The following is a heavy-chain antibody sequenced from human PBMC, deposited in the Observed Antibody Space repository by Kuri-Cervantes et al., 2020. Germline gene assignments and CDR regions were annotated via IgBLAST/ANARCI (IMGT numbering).Heavy chain of an antibody. J-gene: IGHJ4*02. CDR3: ARDSYDSSGTEDY. D-gene: IGHD3-22*01. CDR1: GFTLSSYS. V-gene: IGHV3-21*03. CDR2: ISSSSSYI. Sequence: GGSLRLSCAASGFTLSSYSMNWVRQAPGKGLEWVSSISSSSSYIYYADSVKGRFTISRDNAKNSLYLQMNSLRAEDTAVYYCARDSYDSSGTEDYWGQGTLVTVSS.